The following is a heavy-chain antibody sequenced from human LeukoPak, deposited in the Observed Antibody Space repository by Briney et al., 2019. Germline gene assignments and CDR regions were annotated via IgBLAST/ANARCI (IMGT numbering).Heavy chain of an antibody. Sequence: GGSLRLSCGASGFTFSNYGMLWVRQAPGKGLEWVAFIRYDGNNKLYADSMKGRFTISRDNSKNTLYLHINSLRAEDTAVYYCARGGGYSYGSFDYWGQGTLVTVSS. CDR3: ARGGGYSYGSFDY. CDR2: IRYDGNNK. D-gene: IGHD5-18*01. J-gene: IGHJ4*02. V-gene: IGHV3-30*02. CDR1: GFTFSNYG.